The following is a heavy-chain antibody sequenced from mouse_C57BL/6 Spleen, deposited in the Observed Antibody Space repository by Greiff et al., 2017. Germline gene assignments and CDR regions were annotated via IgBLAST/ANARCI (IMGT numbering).Heavy chain of an antibody. CDR3: ARTSYDFYLDY. CDR1: GFSLTSYA. V-gene: IGHV2-9-1*01. CDR2: IWTGGGT. D-gene: IGHD2-4*01. J-gene: IGHJ2*01. Sequence: VKLQQSGPGLVAPSQSLSITCTVSGFSLTSYAISWVRQTPGKGLEWLGVIWTGGGTNYNSAIKSRLSISKDNSKSQVFLKMNSLKTDDTARYYCARTSYDFYLDYWGQGTTLTVSS.